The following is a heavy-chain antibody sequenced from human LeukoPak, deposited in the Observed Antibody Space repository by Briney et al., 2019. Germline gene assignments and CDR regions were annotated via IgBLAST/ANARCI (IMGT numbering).Heavy chain of an antibody. CDR1: GFTFSDYY. J-gene: IGHJ4*02. D-gene: IGHD3-10*01. CDR2: ISSSTIYT. Sequence: PGGSLRLSCAASGFTFSDYYMNWLRQAPGKGLEWVSYISSSTIYTNFADSVKGRFTISRDNAKNSLYLQMNSLRAEDTAVYYCARASGSGSYYANWGQGTLVTVSS. CDR3: ARASGSGSYYAN. V-gene: IGHV3-11*05.